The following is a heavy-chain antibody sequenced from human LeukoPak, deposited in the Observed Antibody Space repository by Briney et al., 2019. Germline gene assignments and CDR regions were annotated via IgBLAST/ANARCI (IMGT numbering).Heavy chain of an antibody. J-gene: IGHJ4*02. CDR2: IIHVFGTA. CDR3: ARGEDPPHYFDY. V-gene: IGHV1-69*13. CDR1: GGSFSNYA. Sequence: GASVKVSCKASGGSFSNYAISWVRQAPGQGLEWMGGIIHVFGTATYAQKFQGRVTITADESTSTAYMELSSLRSEDTAVYYCARGEDPPHYFDYWGQGTLVTVSS.